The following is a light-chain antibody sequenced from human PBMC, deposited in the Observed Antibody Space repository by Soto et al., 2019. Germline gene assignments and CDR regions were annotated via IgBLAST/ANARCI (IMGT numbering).Light chain of an antibody. J-gene: IGLJ2*01. Sequence: QSALTQPLSASGSPGQSVTISCTGTSSDVGGYNYVSWYQQHPGKVPKLMIYEVSKRPSGVPDRFSGSKSGNTASLTVSGLQAEDEAYYYCSSYAGSNVVFGGGTKLTVL. CDR2: EVS. V-gene: IGLV2-8*01. CDR3: SSYAGSNVV. CDR1: SSDVGGYNY.